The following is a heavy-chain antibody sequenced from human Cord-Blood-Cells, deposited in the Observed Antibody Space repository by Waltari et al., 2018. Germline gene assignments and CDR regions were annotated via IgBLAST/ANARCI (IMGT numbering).Heavy chain of an antibody. CDR3: AKYSSGWYWYFDL. CDR1: GGSISSSSYY. D-gene: IGHD6-19*01. J-gene: IGHJ2*01. CDR2: IYYSGNT. Sequence: QLQLQESGPGLVKPSETLSLNCTVSGGSISSSSYYWGWIRPPPGKGLEWIGSIYYSGNTYYNPSLKSRVTIAVDTSKNQFSLKLSSVTAADTAVYYCAKYSSGWYWYFDLWGRGTLVTVSS. V-gene: IGHV4-39*01.